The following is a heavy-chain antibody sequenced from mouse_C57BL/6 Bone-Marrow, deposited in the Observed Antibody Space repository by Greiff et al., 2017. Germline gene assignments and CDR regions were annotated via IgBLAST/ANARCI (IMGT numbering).Heavy chain of an antibody. CDR2: IWGGGST. V-gene: IGHV2-9*01. J-gene: IGHJ4*01. CDR1: GFSLTSYG. Sequence: VKLVESGPGLVAPSQSLSITCTVSGFSLTSYGVDWVRQPPGQGLEWLGVIWGGGSTTYYSALMSSLSISKDNSKSQVFLKMNSLQTEHTAMYYCAKHAEDYYDSEAMDYWGQGTSVTVSS. D-gene: IGHD1-1*01. CDR3: AKHAEDYYDSEAMDY.